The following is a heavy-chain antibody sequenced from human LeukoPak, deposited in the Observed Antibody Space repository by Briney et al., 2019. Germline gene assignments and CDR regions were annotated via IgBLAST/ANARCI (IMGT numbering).Heavy chain of an antibody. J-gene: IGHJ4*02. D-gene: IGHD6-19*01. CDR1: GGSIGSYY. V-gene: IGHV4-59*08. CDR2: IYYSGST. CDR3: ASSIAVAGTAKVDY. Sequence: SETLSLTCTVSGGSIGSYYWSWIRQPPGKGLEWIGYIYYSGSTNYNPSLKSRVTISVDTSKNQFSLKLSSVTAADTAVYYCASSIAVAGTAKVDYWGQGTLVTVSS.